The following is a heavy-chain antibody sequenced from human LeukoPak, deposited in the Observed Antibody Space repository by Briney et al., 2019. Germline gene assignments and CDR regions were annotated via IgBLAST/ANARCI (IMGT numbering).Heavy chain of an antibody. Sequence: PGGSLRLSCAVSGFTFSRYDMHWVRQATGKGLEWVSAIGTAGDRYYSGSVKGRFTISRDNARNTLYLQMSSLRAGDTAVYYCARAHKPYSSGYRIYYFDYWGQGTPVTVSS. CDR3: ARAHKPYSSGYRIYYFDY. V-gene: IGHV3-13*01. J-gene: IGHJ4*02. D-gene: IGHD5-18*01. CDR1: GFTFSRYD. CDR2: IGTAGDR.